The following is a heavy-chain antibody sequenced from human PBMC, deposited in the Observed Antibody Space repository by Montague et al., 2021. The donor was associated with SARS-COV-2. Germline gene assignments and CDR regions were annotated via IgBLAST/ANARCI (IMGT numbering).Heavy chain of an antibody. J-gene: IGHJ4*02. CDR3: VRPLWFGDSCYYIES. CDR2: IRPDGTST. Sequence: SLRLSCAASGFTFRSYWMHWVRQVPGRGPVWVSRIRPDGTSTHYAASVKGRFIISRDNAKNTLYLEMTNLRVDDTAIYYCVRPLWFGDSCYYIESWGQGTLVSVSS. CDR1: GFTFRSYW. D-gene: IGHD3-10*01. V-gene: IGHV3-74*01.